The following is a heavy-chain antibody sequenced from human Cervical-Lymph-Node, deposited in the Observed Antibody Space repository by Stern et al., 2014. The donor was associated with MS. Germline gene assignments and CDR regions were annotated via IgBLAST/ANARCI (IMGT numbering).Heavy chain of an antibody. J-gene: IGHJ6*02. Sequence: VQLVESGAEVKKPGASVKVSCKVSGDTLSEISMHWVRQAPGKGLEWMGGFDPQHGETLYAQKFQGRVTMAEDRSTDTAYMELSSLRSEDTAMYYCATHRGRVTYYYGMYVWGQGTTVTVSS. D-gene: IGHD2-21*02. CDR2: FDPQHGET. V-gene: IGHV1-24*01. CDR3: ATHRGRVTYYYGMYV. CDR1: GDTLSEIS.